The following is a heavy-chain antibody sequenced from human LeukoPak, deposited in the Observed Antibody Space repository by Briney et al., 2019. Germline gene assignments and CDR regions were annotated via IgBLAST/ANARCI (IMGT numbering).Heavy chain of an antibody. CDR3: VTGATGTLDY. D-gene: IGHD1-1*01. V-gene: IGHV3-72*01. CDR2: TRDKANSYTT. CDR1: GFTFSDHY. Sequence: GGALRLSCAASGFTFSDHYMDGVRQAPGKGREWVGRTRDKANSYTTEYAASVKGRFTISRADSKNSLYLQMNSLNTEDTAVYYCVTGATGTLDYWGQGTLVTVSS. J-gene: IGHJ4*02.